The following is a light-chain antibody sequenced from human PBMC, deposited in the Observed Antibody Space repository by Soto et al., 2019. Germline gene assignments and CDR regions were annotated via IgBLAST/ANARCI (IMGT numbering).Light chain of an antibody. CDR3: QQCYMGWT. CDR1: QSIGRF. Sequence: DIQMPQSPSTLSASVGDRVTITCRASQSIGRFLAWYQHQPGKAPKLLIYDASTLESGVPSRFSGTGSGTEFTFSITSLQPEDFGTYYCQQCYMGWTCGQGPKGDIK. J-gene: IGKJ1*01. CDR2: DAS. V-gene: IGKV1-5*01.